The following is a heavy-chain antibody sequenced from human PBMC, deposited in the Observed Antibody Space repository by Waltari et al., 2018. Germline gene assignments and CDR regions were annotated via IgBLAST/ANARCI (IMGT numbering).Heavy chain of an antibody. D-gene: IGHD1-7*01. CDR2: VQSSGST. CDR3: ARALWRVGTRGDFFDI. CDR1: GDSLGPTY. Sequence: QVQLRESGPGLVKSSETLSLPCSVSGDSLGPTYRRWIRQSPGKGLEWIGYVQSSGSTDYNPSFRGRVTMSADASKNQFSLTLKSLTAADTATYFCARALWRVGTRGDFFDIWGRGTTVTVS. J-gene: IGHJ3*02. V-gene: IGHV4-59*01.